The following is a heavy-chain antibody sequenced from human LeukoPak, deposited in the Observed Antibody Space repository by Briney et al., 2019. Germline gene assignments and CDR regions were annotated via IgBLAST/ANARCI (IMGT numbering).Heavy chain of an antibody. D-gene: IGHD1-26*01. Sequence: GGSLRLSCAASGYTLRSYKMIWVRHAPEKGLERVSSISSSSSYIYYADSVKGRFTISRDNAKNSLYLQMNSLRAEDTAVYYCARGSPGSYYCAYWGQGTLVTVSS. J-gene: IGHJ4*02. CDR3: ARGSPGSYYCAY. V-gene: IGHV3-21*01. CDR1: GYTLRSYK. CDR2: ISSSSSYI.